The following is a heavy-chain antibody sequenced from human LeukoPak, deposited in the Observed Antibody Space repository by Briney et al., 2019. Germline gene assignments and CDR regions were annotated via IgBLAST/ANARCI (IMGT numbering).Heavy chain of an antibody. V-gene: IGHV3-9*01. D-gene: IGHD3-22*01. CDR1: GFTFDDYA. J-gene: IGHJ4*02. CDR2: ISWNSGSI. CDR3: AKGSMMGDYFDY. Sequence: GGSLRLSCAASGFTFDDYAMHWVRQAPGKGLEWVSGISWNSGSIGYADSVKGRFTISRDNAKNSLYLQMNSLRAEDTALYYCAKGSMMGDYFDYWRQGTLVTVSS.